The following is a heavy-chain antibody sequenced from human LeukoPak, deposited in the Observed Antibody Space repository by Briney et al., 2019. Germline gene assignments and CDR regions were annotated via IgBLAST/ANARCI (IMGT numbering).Heavy chain of an antibody. Sequence: PGRSLRLSCATPGFTFSTYAMHWVRQAPGKGLEWVAVISFDGTDKYYADSVKGRFTISRDSSKNTLYLQMNSLRAEDSAVYYCARQDDKYGGDYWGQGTLVTVSS. D-gene: IGHD3-22*01. CDR1: GFTFSTYA. J-gene: IGHJ4*02. CDR2: ISFDGTDK. V-gene: IGHV3-30*04. CDR3: ARQDDKYGGDY.